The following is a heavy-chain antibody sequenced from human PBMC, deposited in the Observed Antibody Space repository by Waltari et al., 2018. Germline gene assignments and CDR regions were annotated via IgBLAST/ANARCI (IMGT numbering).Heavy chain of an antibody. D-gene: IGHD1-26*01. CDR3: ASAAWELHKIYYYIDV. Sequence: QVQRVQSGAEVKKPGASVEVSCEASGHTFTGYYMNWVRQDPGQGLESMGWINPNSGGTNYDQKFQGRVTMTRATSISTAYMELSRLTSDDTAVYYCASAAWELHKIYYYIDVWGKGTPVTVSS. J-gene: IGHJ6*03. CDR2: INPNSGGT. CDR1: GHTFTGYY. V-gene: IGHV1-2*02.